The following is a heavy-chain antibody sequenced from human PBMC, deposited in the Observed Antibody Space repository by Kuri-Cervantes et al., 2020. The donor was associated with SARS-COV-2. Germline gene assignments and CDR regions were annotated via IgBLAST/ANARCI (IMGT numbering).Heavy chain of an antibody. CDR3: ARAVVVSAAINY. CDR2: ISGSAGGT. CDR1: GFTFSNYA. J-gene: IGHJ4*02. D-gene: IGHD2-2*01. Sequence: GESLKISCAASGFTFSNYAMSWVRQAPGKGLEWVSGISGSAGGTFYADSVKGRFTMSRDNSKNTLYLQMNSLRAEDTAVYYCARAVVVSAAINYWGQGILVTVSS. V-gene: IGHV3-23*01.